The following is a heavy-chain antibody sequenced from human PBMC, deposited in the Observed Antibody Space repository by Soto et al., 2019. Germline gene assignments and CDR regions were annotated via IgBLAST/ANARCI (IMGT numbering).Heavy chain of an antibody. D-gene: IGHD3-10*01. CDR2: IIPIFGTA. Sequence: SVKVSCKASGGTFSSYAISWVRQAPGQGLEWMGGIIPIFGTANYAQKFQGRVTITADESTSTAYMELSSLRSEDTAVYYCARLYYYGSGSPDYGMDVWGQGTTVTVSS. CDR3: ARLYYYGSGSPDYGMDV. CDR1: GGTFSSYA. V-gene: IGHV1-69*13. J-gene: IGHJ6*02.